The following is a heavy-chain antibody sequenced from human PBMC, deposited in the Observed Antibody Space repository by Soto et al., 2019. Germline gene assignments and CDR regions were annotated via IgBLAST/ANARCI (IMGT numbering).Heavy chain of an antibody. D-gene: IGHD2-2*01. V-gene: IGHV1-18*04. CDR3: AREGRRIPGATGIDY. CDR2: ISGYNGNT. Sequence: SVKVSCKASAYTFTSYGISWVRQAPGQGLEWLGWISGYNGNTNYAPKFQGRVTMTTDTSTSTAYMELRSLRSDDTAVYYCAREGRRIPGATGIDYWGQGTLVTVSS. CDR1: AYTFTSYG. J-gene: IGHJ4*02.